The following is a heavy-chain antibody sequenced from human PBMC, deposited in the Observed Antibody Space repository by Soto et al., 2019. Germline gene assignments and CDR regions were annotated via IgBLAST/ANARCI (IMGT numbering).Heavy chain of an antibody. Sequence: PSETLSLTCTGSGGSVSSGSYYWSWIRQPPGKGLEWIGYIYYSGSTNYNPSLKSRVTISVDTSKNQFSLKLSSVTAADTAVYYCASGGTMGAFDIWGQGTMVTVSS. D-gene: IGHD1-7*01. V-gene: IGHV4-61*01. CDR2: IYYSGST. CDR1: GGSVSSGSYY. CDR3: ASGGTMGAFDI. J-gene: IGHJ3*02.